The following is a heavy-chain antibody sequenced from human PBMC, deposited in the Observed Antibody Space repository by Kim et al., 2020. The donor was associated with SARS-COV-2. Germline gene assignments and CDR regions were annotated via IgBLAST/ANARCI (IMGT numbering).Heavy chain of an antibody. J-gene: IGHJ4*02. Sequence: YYEDSVKGRFTISRDNAKNYLYLQMNSLRAEDTAVYYCARVLSLVVLEGWGQGTLVTVSS. D-gene: IGHD2-15*01. CDR3: ARVLSLVVLEG. V-gene: IGHV3-11*04.